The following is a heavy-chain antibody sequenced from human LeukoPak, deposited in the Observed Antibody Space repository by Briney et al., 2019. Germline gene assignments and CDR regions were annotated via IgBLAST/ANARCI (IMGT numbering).Heavy chain of an antibody. CDR2: ISYDGSNK. D-gene: IGHD2-15*01. CDR1: GFTFSSYG. J-gene: IGHJ4*02. V-gene: IGHV3-30*03. Sequence: QAGGSLRLSCAASGFTFSSYGMHWVRQAPGKGLEWVAVISYDGSNKYYADSVKGRFTISRDNSKNTLYLQMNSLRAEDTAVYYCARDPYCSGGSCYSRPPRHWGQGTLVTVSS. CDR3: ARDPYCSGGSCYSRPPRH.